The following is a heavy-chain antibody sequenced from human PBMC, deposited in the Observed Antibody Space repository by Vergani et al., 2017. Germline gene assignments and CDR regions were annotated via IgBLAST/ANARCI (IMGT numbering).Heavy chain of an antibody. D-gene: IGHD5-24*01. Sequence: QVQLVESGGGVVQPGRSLRLSCGASGFTLSNYGMHWVRQAPGKGLEWVADIWYDGSNKEYADSVKGRFTVSRDNSKNALYVQMSSLRAEDTAVYYCARWDGYNSLDYWGQGTLVTVSS. CDR1: GFTLSNYG. J-gene: IGHJ4*02. CDR3: ARWDGYNSLDY. CDR2: IWYDGSNK. V-gene: IGHV3-33*01.